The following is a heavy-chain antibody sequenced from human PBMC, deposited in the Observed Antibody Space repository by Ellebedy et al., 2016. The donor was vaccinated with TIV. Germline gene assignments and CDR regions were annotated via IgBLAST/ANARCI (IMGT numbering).Heavy chain of an antibody. CDR2: ISWDSGGI. CDR3: ARTNGWSREYYFDY. J-gene: IGHJ4*02. Sequence: SLKISXAAFGFTFGNYAMHWVRQAPGKGLEWVSSISWDSGGIEYADSVKGRFTISRDNAKNSLYLHMNSLRDEDTAVYYCARTNGWSREYYFDYWGQGTLVTVSS. CDR1: GFTFGNYA. D-gene: IGHD2-8*01. V-gene: IGHV3-9*01.